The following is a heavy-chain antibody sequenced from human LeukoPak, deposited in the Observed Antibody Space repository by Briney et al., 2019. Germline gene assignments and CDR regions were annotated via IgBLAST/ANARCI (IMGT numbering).Heavy chain of an antibody. CDR3: AKDWAGSSWHGDDY. V-gene: IGHV3-33*06. J-gene: IGHJ4*02. CDR1: GFTFSSYG. D-gene: IGHD6-13*01. Sequence: PGGSLRLSCAASGFTFSSYGMHWVRQAPGKGLEWVAVIWYDGGNKYYADSVKGRFTISRDNSKNTLYLQMNSLRAEDTAVYYCAKDWAGSSWHGDDYWGQGTLVTVSS. CDR2: IWYDGGNK.